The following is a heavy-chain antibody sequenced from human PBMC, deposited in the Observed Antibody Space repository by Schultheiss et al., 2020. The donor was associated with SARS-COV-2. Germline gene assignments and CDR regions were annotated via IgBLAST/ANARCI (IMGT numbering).Heavy chain of an antibody. Sequence: GGSLRLSCAASGFTFSSYGMHWVRQAPGKGLEWVSAISGSGGSTYYADSVKGRFTISRDNSKNTLYLQMNSLRAEDTAVYYCARPHRGYSGYEFDYWGQGTLVTVSS. CDR2: ISGSGGST. V-gene: IGHV3-23*01. D-gene: IGHD5-12*01. CDR3: ARPHRGYSGYEFDY. J-gene: IGHJ4*02. CDR1: GFTFSSYG.